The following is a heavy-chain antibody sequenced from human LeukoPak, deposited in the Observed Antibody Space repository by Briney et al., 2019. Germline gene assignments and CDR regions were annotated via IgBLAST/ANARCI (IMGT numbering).Heavy chain of an antibody. J-gene: IGHJ2*01. CDR2: IIPIFGTA. D-gene: IGHD2/OR15-2a*01. CDR3: ARGESGAPNWYFDL. V-gene: IGHV1-69*13. Sequence: ASVKVSCKASGGTFSSYAISWVRQAPGQGLEWMGGIIPIFGTANYAQKFQGRVTITADESTSTANMELSSLRSEDTAVYYCARGESGAPNWYFDLWGRGTLVTASS. CDR1: GGTFSSYA.